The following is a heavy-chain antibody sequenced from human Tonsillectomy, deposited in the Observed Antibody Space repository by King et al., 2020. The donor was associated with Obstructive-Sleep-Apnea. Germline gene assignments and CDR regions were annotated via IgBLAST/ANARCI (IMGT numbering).Heavy chain of an antibody. CDR2: LYYSGST. D-gene: IGHD5-12*01. CDR3: ARHVRGYSGYDYGYYFDY. J-gene: IGHJ4*02. V-gene: IGHV4-59*08. Sequence: VQLQESGPGLVKPSETLSLTCTVSGGSISSYYWSWIRQPPGKGLEWIGYLYYSGSTSYNPSPESRVTTSVDTSKNQFSLKLSSVTAADTAVYYCARHVRGYSGYDYGYYFDYWGQGTLVTVSS. CDR1: GGSISSYY.